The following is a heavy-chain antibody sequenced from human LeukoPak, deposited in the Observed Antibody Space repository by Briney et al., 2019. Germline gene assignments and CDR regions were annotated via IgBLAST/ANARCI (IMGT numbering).Heavy chain of an antibody. V-gene: IGHV1-18*01. CDR1: GYTFTSYG. D-gene: IGHD3-3*01. Sequence: GASVKVSCKASGYTFTSYGISWVRQAPGQGLEWMGWISAYNGNTNYAQKLQGRVTMTTDTSTSTAYMELRSLRSDDTAVYYCARDFPHDFWSGYYLAPGLTGSNAFDIWGQGTMVTVSS. CDR2: ISAYNGNT. CDR3: ARDFPHDFWSGYYLAPGLTGSNAFDI. J-gene: IGHJ3*02.